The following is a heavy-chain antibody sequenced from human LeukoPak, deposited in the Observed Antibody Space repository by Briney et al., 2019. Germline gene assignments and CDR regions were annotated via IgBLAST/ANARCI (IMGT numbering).Heavy chain of an antibody. V-gene: IGHV4-34*01. CDR1: GGSLSGYY. CDR3: ARGRKNLRFLEWLQPWFDP. D-gene: IGHD3-3*01. J-gene: IGHJ5*02. CDR2: INHSGST. Sequence: SETLSLTCAVYGGSLSGYYWSWIRQPPGKGLEWIGEINHSGSTNYNPSLKSRVTISVDTSKNQFSLKLSSVTAADTAVYYCARGRKNLRFLEWLQPWFDPWGQGTLVTVSS.